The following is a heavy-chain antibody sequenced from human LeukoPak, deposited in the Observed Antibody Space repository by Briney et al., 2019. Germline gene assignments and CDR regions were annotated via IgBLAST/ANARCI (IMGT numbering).Heavy chain of an antibody. CDR1: GFPVSSSL. D-gene: IGHD5-18*01. J-gene: IGHJ4*02. CDR2: VDSGCRT. V-gene: IGHV3-66*01. Sequence: PAESLPLSCAASGFPVSSSLICWVRQAPAMGKGRVSVVDSGCRTFYAESVKGEVTSSRDNSKNMVHLQMNSLRADDTAVDCGARDHAYSYGFSYYFHSWGQGTLVTVSS. CDR3: ARDHAYSYGFSYYFHS.